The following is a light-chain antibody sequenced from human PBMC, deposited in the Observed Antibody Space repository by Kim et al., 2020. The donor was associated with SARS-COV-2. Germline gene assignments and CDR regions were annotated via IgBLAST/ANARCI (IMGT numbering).Light chain of an antibody. CDR2: DTN. J-gene: IGLJ3*02. V-gene: IGLV7-46*01. Sequence: GETVPTPLCSSTGHASGYHYPYWFQQKPGQAPRTLIFDTNRRPSWTPARFSGSLFGARAALTLSGAQPEDEADYYCLLSYGDPRGVFGGGTKVTVL. CDR3: LLSYGDPRGV. CDR1: TGHASGYHY.